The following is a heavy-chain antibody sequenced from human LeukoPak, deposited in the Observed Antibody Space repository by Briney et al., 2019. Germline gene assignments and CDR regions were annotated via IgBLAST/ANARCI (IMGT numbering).Heavy chain of an antibody. CDR3: ARAYCSSTSCYYYYYYMDV. CDR1: GFTFEDYA. Sequence: PGGSLRLSCAASGFTFEDYAMHWVRQVPGKGLEWVSLISWDGGSTYYADSVKGRFTISRDNSKNSLYLQMNSLRTEDTALYYCARAYCSSTSCYYYYYYMDVWGKGTTVTVSS. V-gene: IGHV3-43*01. CDR2: ISWDGGST. D-gene: IGHD2-2*01. J-gene: IGHJ6*03.